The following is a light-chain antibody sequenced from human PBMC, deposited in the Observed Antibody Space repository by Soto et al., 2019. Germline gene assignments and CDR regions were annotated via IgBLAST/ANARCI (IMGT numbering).Light chain of an antibody. CDR3: QHYNSYSRT. CDR1: ENIGPW. Sequence: DIQMTQSPSTLSASIGDRVAITCRASENIGPWVAWYQQKPGKAPKLLIYKASTLETGAPSRFAGSGSGTGFTLTITRLQADDFATYYCQHYNSYSRTFGQGTKVEVK. J-gene: IGKJ1*01. V-gene: IGKV1-5*03. CDR2: KAS.